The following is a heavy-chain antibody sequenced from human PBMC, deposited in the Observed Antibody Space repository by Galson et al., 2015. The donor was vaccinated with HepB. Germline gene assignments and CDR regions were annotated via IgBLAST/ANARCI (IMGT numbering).Heavy chain of an antibody. CDR1: GFTFSIHA. V-gene: IGHV3-23*01. CDR2: ISGSGDIT. CDR3: PRSSSGLYSFDY. D-gene: IGHD3-22*01. J-gene: IGHJ4*02. Sequence: SLRLSCAASGFTFSIHAMSWVRQAPGKGLEWVSGISGSGDITYYADSVKGRFTISRDNSKNTLYLQMNSLSAEDTAVYYCPRSSSGLYSFDYWGQGTLVTVSS.